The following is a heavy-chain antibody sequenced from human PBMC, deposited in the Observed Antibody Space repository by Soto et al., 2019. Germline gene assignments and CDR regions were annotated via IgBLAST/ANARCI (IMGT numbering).Heavy chain of an antibody. CDR3: ASHSWSSPEGRYYYVMDV. CDR2: IIPIFGTA. CDR1: GGTFSSYA. J-gene: IGHJ6*02. V-gene: IGHV1-69*05. D-gene: IGHD1-26*01. Sequence: QVQLVQSGAEVKKPGSSVKVSCKASGGTFSSYAISWVRQAPGQGLEWMGGIIPIFGTADYAQKFQGRVTITSDESTSTAYMELSSLRSEDTAVYYCASHSWSSPEGRYYYVMDVWGQGTTVTVSS.